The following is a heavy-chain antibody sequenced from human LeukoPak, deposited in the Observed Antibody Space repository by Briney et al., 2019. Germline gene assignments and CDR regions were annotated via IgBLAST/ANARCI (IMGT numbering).Heavy chain of an antibody. Sequence: PGGSLRLSCAASGFTFSRYAMTWVRQAPGKGLEWVSAISGSGGSTYYADSVKGRFTISRDNSKNTLYLQMNSLRAEDTAVYYCAKDERYYDTDYMDVWGKGTTVTVSS. CDR3: AKDERYYDTDYMDV. D-gene: IGHD3-22*01. CDR1: GFTFSRYA. J-gene: IGHJ6*03. V-gene: IGHV3-23*01. CDR2: ISGSGGST.